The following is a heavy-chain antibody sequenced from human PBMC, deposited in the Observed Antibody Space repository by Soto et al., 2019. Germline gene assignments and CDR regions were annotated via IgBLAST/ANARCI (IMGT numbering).Heavy chain of an antibody. Sequence: SETLSLTCTVSGGSVSSGSYYLSWIRQPPGKGLEWIGYIYYSGSTNYNPSLKSRVTISVDTSKNQFSLKLSSVTAADTAVYYCARDLRFWAGAFDIWGQGTMVTVSS. J-gene: IGHJ3*02. CDR1: GGSVSSGSYY. CDR3: ARDLRFWAGAFDI. V-gene: IGHV4-61*01. D-gene: IGHD3-10*01. CDR2: IYYSGST.